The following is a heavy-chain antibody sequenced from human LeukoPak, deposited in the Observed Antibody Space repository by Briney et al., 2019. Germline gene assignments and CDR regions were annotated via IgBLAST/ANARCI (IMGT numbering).Heavy chain of an antibody. CDR1: GFTVSSNY. CDR2: NYSGGST. D-gene: IGHD3-10*01. V-gene: IGHV3-53*01. CDR3: ARVILYGSGSYAYYFDY. J-gene: IGHJ4*02. Sequence: PGGSLRLSCAASGFTVSSNYMSWVRQAPGKGLEWDSVNYSGGSTYYADSVKGRFTISRDNSKNTLYLQMNSLRAEDTAVYYCARVILYGSGSYAYYFDYWGQGTLVTVSS.